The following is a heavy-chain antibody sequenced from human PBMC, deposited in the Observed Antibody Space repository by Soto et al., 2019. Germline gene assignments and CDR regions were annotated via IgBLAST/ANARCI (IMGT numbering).Heavy chain of an antibody. V-gene: IGHV4-59*01. Sequence: QVQLQESGPGLVKPSETLSLTCTVSGGSISSYYWSWIRQPPGKGLEWIGYIYYNGSTNYNPTLKSRVTISVDTSKNQFSLKLSSVTAADTAVYYCARRYGASFDYWGQGTLVTVSS. CDR1: GGSISSYY. D-gene: IGHD4-17*01. CDR2: IYYNGST. CDR3: ARRYGASFDY. J-gene: IGHJ4*02.